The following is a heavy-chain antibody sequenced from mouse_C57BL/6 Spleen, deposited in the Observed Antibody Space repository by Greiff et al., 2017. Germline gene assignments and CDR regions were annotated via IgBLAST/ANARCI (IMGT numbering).Heavy chain of an antibody. CDR2: IDPSDSYT. J-gene: IGHJ2*01. CDR3: ARRRGDYAYFDY. CDR1: GYTFTSYW. D-gene: IGHD2-4*01. V-gene: IGHV1-69*01. Sequence: QVQLQQSGAELVMPGASVKLSCKASGYTFTSYWMHWVKQRPGQGLEWIGEIDPSDSYTNYNQKFKGKSTLTVDKSSSTAYMQLSSLTSEDSAVYYCARRRGDYAYFDYWGQGTTLTVSS.